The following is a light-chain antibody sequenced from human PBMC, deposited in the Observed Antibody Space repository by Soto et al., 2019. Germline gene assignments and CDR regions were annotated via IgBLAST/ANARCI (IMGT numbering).Light chain of an antibody. CDR3: LIYYGGAQV. CDR1: TGAVTSGYY. J-gene: IGLJ2*01. V-gene: IGLV7-43*01. CDR2: STS. Sequence: QAVVTQEPSLTVSPGGTVTLPCASSTGAVTSGYYPNWFQQKPGQTPRAPFYSTSNKHSWTPARCSGSLLGGKAALTLSGVQPEDEAEYYCLIYYGGAQVFGGGTKLT.